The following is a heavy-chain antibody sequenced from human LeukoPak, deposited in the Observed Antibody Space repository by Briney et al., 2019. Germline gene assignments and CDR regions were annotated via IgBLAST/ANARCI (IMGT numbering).Heavy chain of an antibody. CDR2: IKQDGSEK. J-gene: IGHJ4*02. D-gene: IGHD3-9*01. CDR1: GFTFSTYW. Sequence: PGGSLRLSCAASGFTFSTYWMSWVRQAPGKGLEWVANIKQDGSEKYYVDSVRGRFTISRDNAKNSLYLQMNSLRAEDSAVYYCARDKARDDILTGSLFDYWGQGTLVTVSS. CDR3: ARDKARDDILTGSLFDY. V-gene: IGHV3-7*01.